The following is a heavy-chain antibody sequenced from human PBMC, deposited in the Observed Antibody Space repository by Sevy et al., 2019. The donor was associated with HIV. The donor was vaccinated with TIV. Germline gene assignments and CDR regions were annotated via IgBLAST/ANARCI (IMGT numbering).Heavy chain of an antibody. CDR1: GFTFRNYA. Sequence: HGGSLRLSCAASGFTFRNYALGWVRQAPGKGLEWVSALSGSGDNAYYADSVKGRFTISRDNSKNTLNLQMKSLRAEDTAMYYCAKDIAGAYTYGYDSANFDYWGQGTLVTVSS. CDR3: AKDIAGAYTYGYDSANFDY. V-gene: IGHV3-23*01. J-gene: IGHJ4*02. D-gene: IGHD5-18*01. CDR2: LSGSGDNA.